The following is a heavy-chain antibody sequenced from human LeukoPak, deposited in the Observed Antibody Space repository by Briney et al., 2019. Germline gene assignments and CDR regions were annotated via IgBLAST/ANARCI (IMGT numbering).Heavy chain of an antibody. CDR1: GGSISSYY. Sequence: SETLCLTCTVSGGSISSYYWSWIRQPPGKGLERIGYIYYSGSTNYNPSLKSRVTISVDTSKNQFSLKLSSVTAADTAVYYCARARSGWWDPFDYWGQGTLVTVSS. J-gene: IGHJ4*02. V-gene: IGHV4-59*01. D-gene: IGHD6-19*01. CDR2: IYYSGST. CDR3: ARARSGWWDPFDY.